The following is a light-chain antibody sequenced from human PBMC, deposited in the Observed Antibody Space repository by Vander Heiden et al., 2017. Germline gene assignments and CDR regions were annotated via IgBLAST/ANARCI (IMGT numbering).Light chain of an antibody. Sequence: QSALPQPRSVSGFPGQSVPIPCTGTSSDIGGYNYVSWYQQYSNKAPKLVISDVNQRPSGVPDRFSGSKSGTTASLTISGLQADDEADYYCSSFAGTDTYVVFGGGTKLTVL. CDR1: SSDIGGYNY. J-gene: IGLJ2*01. CDR2: DVN. CDR3: SSFAGTDTYVV. V-gene: IGLV2-11*01.